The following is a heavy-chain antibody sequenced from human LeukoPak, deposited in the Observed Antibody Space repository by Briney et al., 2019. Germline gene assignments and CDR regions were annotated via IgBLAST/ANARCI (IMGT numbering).Heavy chain of an antibody. J-gene: IGHJ4*02. D-gene: IGHD3-3*01. Sequence: PGGSLRLSCAASGFTFSNAWMSWVRQAPGKGLEWVGRIKSKTDGGTTDYAAPVKGRFTISRDDSKNTLYLQMNSLKTEDTAVYYCTTDAITIFGVVISKRFDYWGQGTLVTVSS. CDR2: IKSKTDGGTT. CDR3: TTDAITIFGVVISKRFDY. CDR1: GFTFSNAW. V-gene: IGHV3-15*01.